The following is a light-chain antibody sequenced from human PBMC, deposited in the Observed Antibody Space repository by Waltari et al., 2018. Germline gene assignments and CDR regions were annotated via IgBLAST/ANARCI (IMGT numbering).Light chain of an antibody. Sequence: QSVLTQPPSTSGTPGQRVTISCSGSSSNLRSNYVYWYQHLPGTAPKLLIYTNDQRPSGVPDRFSGSKSGTSASLAISGLQSDDESDYFCAAWDDTLSAVVFGGGTKLTVL. V-gene: IGLV1-47*02. J-gene: IGLJ2*01. CDR3: AAWDDTLSAVV. CDR2: TND. CDR1: SSNLRSNY.